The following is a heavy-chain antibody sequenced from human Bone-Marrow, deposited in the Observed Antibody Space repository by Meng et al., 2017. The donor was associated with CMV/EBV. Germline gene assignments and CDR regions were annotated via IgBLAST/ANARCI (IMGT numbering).Heavy chain of an antibody. Sequence: SVKVSCKASGGTFSSYAIGWVRQAPGQGLEWMGGIIPIFGTPNYAQKFQGRVTITTDEPTSTAYMELSSLRSEDTAVYYCARQRSTVDNWFDPWGQGTLVTFSS. V-gene: IGHV1-69*05. D-gene: IGHD4-23*01. J-gene: IGHJ5*02. CDR3: ARQRSTVDNWFDP. CDR2: IIPIFGTP. CDR1: GGTFSSYA.